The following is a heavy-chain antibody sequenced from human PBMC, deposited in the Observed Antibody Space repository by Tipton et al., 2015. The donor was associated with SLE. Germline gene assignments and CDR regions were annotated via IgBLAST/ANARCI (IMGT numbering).Heavy chain of an antibody. J-gene: IGHJ4*02. D-gene: IGHD2-2*01. Sequence: QVQLVQSGAEVKKPGSSVKVSCKASGGTFSSYAISWVRQAPGQGLEWMGGIIPIFGTANYPQKFQGRVTITADESTSTAYMELSSLRSEDPAVYYCASRRSSTSCYDYWGQGTLVTVSS. CDR1: GGTFSSYA. CDR3: ASRRSSTSCYDY. CDR2: IIPIFGTA. V-gene: IGHV1-69*01.